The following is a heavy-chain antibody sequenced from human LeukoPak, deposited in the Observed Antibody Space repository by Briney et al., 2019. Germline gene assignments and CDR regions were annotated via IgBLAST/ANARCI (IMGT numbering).Heavy chain of an antibody. CDR3: AREKYYDSSGRDSFDL. J-gene: IGHJ2*01. Sequence: SETLSLTCTVSGGSISSSSYYWSWIRQPPGKGLEWIGYIYYSGSTNYNPSLKSRVTISIDTSKNQFSLKLSSVTAADTAVYYCAREKYYDSSGRDSFDLWGRGTLVTVSS. CDR1: GGSISSSSYY. CDR2: IYYSGST. D-gene: IGHD3-22*01. V-gene: IGHV4-61*01.